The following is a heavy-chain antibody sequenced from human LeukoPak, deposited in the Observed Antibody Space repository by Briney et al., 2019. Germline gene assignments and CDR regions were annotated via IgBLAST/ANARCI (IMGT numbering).Heavy chain of an antibody. CDR3: AGGEEWDKGCAGY. V-gene: IGHV4-59*01. D-gene: IGHD1-26*01. CDR1: HGSIRGYY. J-gene: IGHJ4*02. Sequence: SETLSLTCTVSHGSIRGYYWSWIRQPPGKGLEWIGFIHYSGSSNYTPSLKSRVTISVDTSKNQFSLKLTSVTAADTAVYYCAGGEEWDKGCAGYWRQGTLITVSS. CDR2: IHYSGSS.